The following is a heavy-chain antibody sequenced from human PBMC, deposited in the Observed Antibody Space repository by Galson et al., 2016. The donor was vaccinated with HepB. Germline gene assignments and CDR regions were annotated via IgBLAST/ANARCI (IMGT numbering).Heavy chain of an antibody. CDR2: VYHTGST. CDR1: GGSISPYY. V-gene: IGHV4-59*01. CDR3: ARVTIFGIIEGFDP. D-gene: IGHD3-3*02. Sequence: ETLSLTCTVSGGSISPYYWSWIRQTPGLGLQYIGYVYHTGSTHYNPSLKSRVTLSVDTSKNQFSLKLSSVTAADTAIYYCARVTIFGIIEGFDPWGQGALVTVSS. J-gene: IGHJ5*02.